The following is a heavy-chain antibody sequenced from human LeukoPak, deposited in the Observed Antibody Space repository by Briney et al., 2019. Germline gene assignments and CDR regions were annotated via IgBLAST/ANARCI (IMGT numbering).Heavy chain of an antibody. Sequence: GGSLRLSCAASGFTFSSYAMSWVRQAPGKGLEWVSAISGSGGSTYYADSVKGRFTISRDNSKNTLYLQMNSLRAEDTAVYYCAKDRLYYDFWGTSIWPPGPDYWGQGTLVTVSS. CDR3: AKDRLYYDFWGTSIWPPGPDY. V-gene: IGHV3-23*01. D-gene: IGHD3/OR15-3a*01. CDR1: GFTFSSYA. CDR2: ISGSGGST. J-gene: IGHJ4*02.